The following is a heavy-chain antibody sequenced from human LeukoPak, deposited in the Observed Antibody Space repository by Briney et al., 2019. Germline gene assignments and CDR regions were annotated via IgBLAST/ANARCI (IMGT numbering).Heavy chain of an antibody. V-gene: IGHV3-30*02. CDR2: IRYDGSDK. CDR3: ARDRIGSIVRDYYYMDV. CDR1: GFTFSTYG. Sequence: GGSLRLSCVASGFTFSTYGMHWVRQAPGKGLEWVAFIRYDGSDKYYADSVKGRFTISRDNSKNTLYLQMNSLRAEDTAVYYCARDRIGSIVRDYYYMDVWAKGPRSPSP. D-gene: IGHD3-16*02. J-gene: IGHJ6*03.